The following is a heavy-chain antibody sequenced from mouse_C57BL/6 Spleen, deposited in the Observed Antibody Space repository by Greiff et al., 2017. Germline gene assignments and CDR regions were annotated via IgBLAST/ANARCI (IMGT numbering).Heavy chain of an antibody. D-gene: IGHD2-4*01. CDR2: ISSGSSTI. V-gene: IGHV5-17*01. CDR3: ARKWLYDYFGYWYFEV. J-gene: IGHJ1*03. Sequence: EVKLMESGGGLVKPGGSLKLSCAASGFTFSDYGMHWVRQAPEKGLEWVANISSGSSTIYYADTVKGRFTMSRDNAKNTLFLQMTSLRSEDTAMYYCARKWLYDYFGYWYFEVWGTGTTVTVSS. CDR1: GFTFSDYG.